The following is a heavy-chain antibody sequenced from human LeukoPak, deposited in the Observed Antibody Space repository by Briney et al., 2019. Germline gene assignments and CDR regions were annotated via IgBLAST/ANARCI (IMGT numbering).Heavy chain of an antibody. Sequence: SGTLSLTCTVSGGSISIYYWSWIRQPPGKGLEWIGYIYYSGSTNYNPSLKSRVTISVDTSKNQFSLKLSSVTAADTAVYYCARVRSLRFLEWLFVDYWGQGTLVTVSS. D-gene: IGHD3-3*01. CDR3: ARVRSLRFLEWLFVDY. J-gene: IGHJ4*02. V-gene: IGHV4-59*12. CDR2: IYYSGST. CDR1: GGSISIYY.